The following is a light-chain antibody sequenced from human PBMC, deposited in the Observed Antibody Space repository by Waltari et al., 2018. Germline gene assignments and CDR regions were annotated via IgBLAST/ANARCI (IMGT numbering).Light chain of an antibody. CDR1: QDIDRY. CDR3: QQNYRTPT. V-gene: IGKV1-39*01. Sequence: DVQVTQSPSSLSASVGDSVTITCPTNQDIDRYLIWYQQKPGNAPKLLIYAASYLQSGVPSRFSGSGSGTDFSLTISSLQPEDFAVYYCQQNYRTPTFGGGTKVEVK. J-gene: IGKJ4*01. CDR2: AAS.